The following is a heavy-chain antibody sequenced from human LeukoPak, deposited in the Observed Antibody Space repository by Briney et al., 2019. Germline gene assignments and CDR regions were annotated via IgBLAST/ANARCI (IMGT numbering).Heavy chain of an antibody. Sequence: PGGSLGLSCAASGFTFSNFAMHWVRQAPGKGLEWVAVISYDGDNEYYADSVKGQFTISRDNSKDRLYLQMNSLRPEDTAMYYCARVRGGRSWYYYGMDVWGRGTTVTVSS. V-gene: IGHV3-30-3*01. CDR2: ISYDGDNE. CDR1: GFTFSNFA. D-gene: IGHD3-16*01. J-gene: IGHJ6*02. CDR3: ARVRGGRSWYYYGMDV.